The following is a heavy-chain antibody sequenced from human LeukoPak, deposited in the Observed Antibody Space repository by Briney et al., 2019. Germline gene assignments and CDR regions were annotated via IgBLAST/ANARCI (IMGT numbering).Heavy chain of an antibody. CDR3: AKDGNTYYDIYDY. J-gene: IGHJ4*02. CDR2: ISWNSGSI. Sequence: GRSLRLSCAASGFTFDDYAMHWVRQAPGKGLEWVSGISWNSGSIGYADSVKGRFTISRDNSKNTLYLQMNSLRAEDTAVYYCAKDGNTYYDIYDYWGQGTLVTVSS. V-gene: IGHV3-9*01. D-gene: IGHD3-9*01. CDR1: GFTFDDYA.